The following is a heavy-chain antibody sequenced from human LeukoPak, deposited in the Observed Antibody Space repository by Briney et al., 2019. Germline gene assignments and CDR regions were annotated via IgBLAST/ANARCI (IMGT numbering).Heavy chain of an antibody. CDR1: GFTFSSHG. V-gene: IGHV3-23*01. J-gene: IGHJ4*02. D-gene: IGHD3-10*01. CDR2: ISGSGDYI. Sequence: PGGSLRLSCAASGFTFSSHGMSWVRQAPGKGLEWVSTISGSGDYIYYADSVKGRFTISRDNSKNTLYLQMNSLRAEDTAVYYCAKVTYGSGTYGAFDSWGQGTLVTVSS. CDR3: AKVTYGSGTYGAFDS.